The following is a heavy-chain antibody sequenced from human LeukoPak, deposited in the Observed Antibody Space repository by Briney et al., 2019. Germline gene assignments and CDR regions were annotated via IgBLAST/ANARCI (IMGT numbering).Heavy chain of an antibody. J-gene: IGHJ4*02. CDR3: ARGSPLLPGH. Sequence: PGGTLRLSCAASGFTVSSNYMSWVRQAPGKGLEWFSIIYSGGSTYYEDSVKGRFTISRDNSKNTLYLQMNSLRGEDTAVYYCARGSPLLPGHWGQGTLVTVSS. V-gene: IGHV3-53*01. D-gene: IGHD3-22*01. CDR2: IYSGGST. CDR1: GFTVSSNY.